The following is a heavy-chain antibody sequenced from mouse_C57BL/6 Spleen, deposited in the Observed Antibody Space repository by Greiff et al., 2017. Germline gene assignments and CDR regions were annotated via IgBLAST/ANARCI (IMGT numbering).Heavy chain of an antibody. Sequence: EVQLQQSGAELVRPGASVKLSCTASGFNIKDYYMHWVKQRPEQGLEWIGRIDPEDGDTEYAPKFQGKATMTADTSSNTAYLQLSSLTSADTAVYYCTTVITTVGGPNYWGQGTTRTVSS. CDR2: IDPEDGDT. CDR3: TTVITTVGGPNY. D-gene: IGHD1-1*01. V-gene: IGHV14-1*01. CDR1: GFNIKDYY. J-gene: IGHJ2*01.